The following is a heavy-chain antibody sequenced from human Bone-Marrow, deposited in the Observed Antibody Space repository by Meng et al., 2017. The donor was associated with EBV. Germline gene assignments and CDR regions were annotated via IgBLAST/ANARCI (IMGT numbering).Heavy chain of an antibody. Sequence: EVQLVESGGGLVKPGGSLRLSCAASGFTFSSYSMNWVRQAPGKGLEWVSSISSSSSYIYYADSVKGRFTISRDNAKNSLYLQMNSLRAEDTAVYYCARIIAVSGPDVADVDYWGQGTLVTVSS. CDR3: ARIIAVSGPDVADVDY. J-gene: IGHJ4*02. D-gene: IGHD6-19*01. CDR2: ISSSSSYI. V-gene: IGHV3-21*01. CDR1: GFTFSSYS.